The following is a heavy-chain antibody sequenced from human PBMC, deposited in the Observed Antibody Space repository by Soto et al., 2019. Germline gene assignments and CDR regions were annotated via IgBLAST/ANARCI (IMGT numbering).Heavy chain of an antibody. CDR1: GGSFINYY. V-gene: IGHV4-34*01. Sequence: SETLSLTCAVYGGSFINYYWCWIRQPPGKGLESIVEINHSGSTNYNPSLKSRVTISVDTSKNQFSLKLSSVTAADTAVYYCARGVQLDGRHYYYYGMDVWGQGTTVP. J-gene: IGHJ6*02. D-gene: IGHD1-1*01. CDR3: ARGVQLDGRHYYYYGMDV. CDR2: INHSGST.